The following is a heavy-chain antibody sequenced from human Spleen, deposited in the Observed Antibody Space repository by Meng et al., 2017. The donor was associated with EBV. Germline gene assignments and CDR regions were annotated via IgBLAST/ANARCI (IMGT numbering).Heavy chain of an antibody. J-gene: IGHJ5*02. CDR2: VHYTGST. CDR1: GDSISSFYY. CDR3: ARPFPSWQSPRLDPFGA. V-gene: IGHV4-39*01. Sequence: QLPRAESGRGPAKPSETLPLTCTGSGDSISSFYYWGWIRQPPGSGLEWIASVHYTGSTYYSPSLKSRVTVSVVTSKNQFSLRQTSVHAAGTAVYYRARPFPSWQSPRLDPFGAWGQGTLVTVSS. D-gene: IGHD6-19*01.